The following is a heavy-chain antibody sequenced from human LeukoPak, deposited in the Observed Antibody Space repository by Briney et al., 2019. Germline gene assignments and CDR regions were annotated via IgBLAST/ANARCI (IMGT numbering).Heavy chain of an antibody. CDR3: AKESGTSRPLDF. J-gene: IGHJ4*02. Sequence: GSLRLSSVAAGYTFSNYGMTWVRQAPGKGLEWVSAVSASGGHTFYVDSARGRFTVSRDNSKNTLYLQMNSLRADDTAVYYCAKESGTSRPLDFWGQGTLVTVSS. CDR2: VSASGGHT. V-gene: IGHV3-23*01. CDR1: GYTFSNYG. D-gene: IGHD1-1*01.